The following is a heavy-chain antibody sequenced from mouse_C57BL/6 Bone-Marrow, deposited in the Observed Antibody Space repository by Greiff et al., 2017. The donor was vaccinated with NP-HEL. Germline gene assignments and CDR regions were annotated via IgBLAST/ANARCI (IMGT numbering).Heavy chain of an antibody. J-gene: IGHJ2*01. Sequence: VQLQQSGPVLVKPGASVKMSCKASGYTFTDYYMNWVKQSHGKSLEWIGVINPYNGGTSYNQKFKGKATLTVDKSSSTAYMELNSLTSEDSAVYYCARDDYDVGYWGQGTTLTVSS. V-gene: IGHV1-19*01. D-gene: IGHD2-4*01. CDR1: GYTFTDYY. CDR2: INPYNGGT. CDR3: ARDDYDVGY.